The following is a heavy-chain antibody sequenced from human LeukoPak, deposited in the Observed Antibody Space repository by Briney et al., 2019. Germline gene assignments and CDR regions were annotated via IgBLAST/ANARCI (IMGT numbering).Heavy chain of an antibody. CDR3: ARIRARLGAAAGIYLDKWFDP. Sequence: SLKGSCKASGGTLSSYAITWVRQAPGHPLQWMGGIIPIFVTANYAQKFQGRVTITADESTSTAYMELSSLRSEDTAVYYCARIRARLGAAAGIYLDKWFDPWGQGTLVTVSS. CDR1: GGTLSSYA. V-gene: IGHV1-69*01. CDR2: IIPIFVTA. D-gene: IGHD6-13*01. J-gene: IGHJ5*02.